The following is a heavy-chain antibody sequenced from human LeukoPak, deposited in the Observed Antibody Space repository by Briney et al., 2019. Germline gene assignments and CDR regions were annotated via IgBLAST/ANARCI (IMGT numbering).Heavy chain of an antibody. CDR2: IYYSGST. CDR3: ARVIIVSSWYGDSNWFDP. D-gene: IGHD6-13*01. Sequence: SETLSLTCTVSGGSISSYYWGWIRQPPGKGLEWIGYIYYSGSTNYNPSLKSRVTISVDTSKNQFSLKLSSVTAADTAVYYCARVIIVSSWYGDSNWFDPWGQGTLVTVSS. V-gene: IGHV4-59*01. CDR1: GGSISSYY. J-gene: IGHJ5*02.